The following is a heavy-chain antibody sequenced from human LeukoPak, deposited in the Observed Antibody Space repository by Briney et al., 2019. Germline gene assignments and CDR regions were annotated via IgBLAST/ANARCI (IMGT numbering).Heavy chain of an antibody. V-gene: IGHV1-69*05. CDR2: IIPIFGTA. D-gene: IGHD3-3*01. CDR1: GGTFSSYA. J-gene: IGHJ4*02. Sequence: SVKVSCKASGGTFSSYAISWVRQAPGQGLEWMGRIIPIFGTANYAQKFQGRVTITTDESTSTAYMELSSLRSEDTAVYYCARDRGRNYDFWSGYHPPDYWGQGTLVTVSS. CDR3: ARDRGRNYDFWSGYHPPDY.